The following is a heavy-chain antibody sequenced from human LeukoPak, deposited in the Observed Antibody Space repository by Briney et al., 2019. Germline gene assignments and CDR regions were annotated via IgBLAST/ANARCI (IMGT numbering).Heavy chain of an antibody. CDR1: GFTFSSYA. D-gene: IGHD3-22*01. CDR2: IPYDRNNK. Sequence: GGSLRLSCAASGFTFSSYAMHWVRQAPGKGLEWVAVIPYDRNNKYYADSVKGRFTISRDNSKNTLYLQMNSLRAEDTAVYYCAKVQYYYDSSGYYAYFDYWGQGTLVTVSS. CDR3: AKVQYYYDSSGYYAYFDY. J-gene: IGHJ4*02. V-gene: IGHV3-30-3*01.